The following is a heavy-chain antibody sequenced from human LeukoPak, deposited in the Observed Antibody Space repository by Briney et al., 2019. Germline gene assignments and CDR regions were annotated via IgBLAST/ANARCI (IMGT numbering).Heavy chain of an antibody. CDR2: IRSRTKGYAT. CDR1: GMSLSDSA. CDR3: IRHVEFQRPY. V-gene: IGHV3-73*01. J-gene: IGHJ4*02. D-gene: IGHD3-10*01. Sequence: YPGGSLRLSCAASGMSLSDSAMNWVRQAPGKGLEWLAHIRSRTKGYATAYAASVTGRYVISRDDAKNMAFLQTTSLETEDTAVYYCIRHVEFQRPYWAQGVQVTVSS.